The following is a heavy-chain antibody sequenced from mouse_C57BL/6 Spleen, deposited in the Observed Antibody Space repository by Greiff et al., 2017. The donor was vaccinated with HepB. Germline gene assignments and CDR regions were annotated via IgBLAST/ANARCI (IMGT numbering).Heavy chain of an antibody. Sequence: EVRRVESGGGLVQPGGSLSLSCAASGFTFTDYYMSWVRQPPGKALEWLGFIRNKANGYTTEYSASVKGRFTIFRDNSQSILYLQMNALRAEDSATYYCARWDYYDYDGWYFDVWGTGTTVTVSS. D-gene: IGHD2-4*01. J-gene: IGHJ1*03. CDR2: IRNKANGYTT. V-gene: IGHV7-3*01. CDR3: ARWDYYDYDGWYFDV. CDR1: GFTFTDYY.